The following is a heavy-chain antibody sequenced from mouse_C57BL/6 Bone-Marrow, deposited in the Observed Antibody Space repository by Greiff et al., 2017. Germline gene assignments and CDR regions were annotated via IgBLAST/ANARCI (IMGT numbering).Heavy chain of an antibody. D-gene: IGHD2-14*01. CDR1: GYTFTSYW. Sequence: VQLQQPGAELVKPGASVKLSCKATGYTFTSYWMHWVKQRPGRGLEWIGRIGPNSGGTKYNEKFKSKATLTVDKPSSTAYMQLSSLTSEDPAVYYCARGGTSFDYWGRGTTLTVTS. V-gene: IGHV1-72*01. CDR2: IGPNSGGT. J-gene: IGHJ2*01. CDR3: ARGGTSFDY.